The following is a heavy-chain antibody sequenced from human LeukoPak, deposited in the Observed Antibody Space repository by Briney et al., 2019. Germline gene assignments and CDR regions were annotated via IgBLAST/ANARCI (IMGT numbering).Heavy chain of an antibody. Sequence: SQTLSLTCAISGDSVSSNSATWNWIRQSPSRGLEWLGRTYYRSKWYNDYAVSVKSRVTINPDTSKNQFSLQLNSVTPEDTAVYFCARYYDSSGSFDYWGQGTLVTVSS. CDR3: ARYYDSSGSFDY. CDR2: TYYRSKWYN. V-gene: IGHV6-1*01. CDR1: GDSVSSNSAT. J-gene: IGHJ4*02. D-gene: IGHD3-22*01.